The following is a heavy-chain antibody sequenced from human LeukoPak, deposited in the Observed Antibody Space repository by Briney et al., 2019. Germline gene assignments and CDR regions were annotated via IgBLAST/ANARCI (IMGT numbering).Heavy chain of an antibody. CDR2: ISGSGGST. CDR1: GFTFSSYA. Sequence: PGGSLRLSCAASGFTFSSYAMSWVRQAPGKGLEWVSAISGSGGSTYYADSVKGRFTISRDNSKNTLYLQMNSLRAEDTAVHYCAKVVPGGRYYYYYYGMDVWGQGTTVTVSS. D-gene: IGHD2-15*01. CDR3: AKVVPGGRYYYYYYGMDV. V-gene: IGHV3-23*01. J-gene: IGHJ6*02.